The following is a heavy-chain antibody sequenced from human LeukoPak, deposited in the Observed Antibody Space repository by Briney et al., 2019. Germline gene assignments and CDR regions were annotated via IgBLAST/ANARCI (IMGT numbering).Heavy chain of an antibody. J-gene: IGHJ4*02. CDR2: IFPSGSEI. Sequence: GGSLRLSCAASGFTFSSYGMSWVRQPPGKGLEWVSSIFPSGSEIHYADSVRGRFTISRDNSKSTLSLQMNSLRAEDTAIYYCATYRQVLLPFESWGQGTLVTVSS. V-gene: IGHV3-23*01. CDR3: ATYRQVLLPFES. D-gene: IGHD2-8*02. CDR1: GFTFSSYG.